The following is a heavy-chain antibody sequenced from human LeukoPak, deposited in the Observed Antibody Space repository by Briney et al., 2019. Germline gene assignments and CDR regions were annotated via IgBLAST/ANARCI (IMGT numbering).Heavy chain of an antibody. J-gene: IGHJ5*02. CDR2: ISYDGSNK. Sequence: PGGSLRLSCAASGFTFSDYAMHWVRQAPGKGLEWVALISYDGSNKYYADSVKGRFTISRDNSKNTLYLQMNSLRPEDTAVYYCARSTLLGAAAGSWFDPWGQGTLVTVSS. CDR3: ARSTLLGAAAGSWFDP. CDR1: GFTFSDYA. V-gene: IGHV3-30*04. D-gene: IGHD6-13*01.